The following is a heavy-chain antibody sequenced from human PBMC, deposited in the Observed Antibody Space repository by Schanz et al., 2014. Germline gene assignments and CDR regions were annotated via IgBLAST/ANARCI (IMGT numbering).Heavy chain of an antibody. V-gene: IGHV3-66*03. CDR1: GFTVNTNY. CDR3: AKAPYADYGYFHY. J-gene: IGHJ4*02. CDR2: MYINSGST. D-gene: IGHD4-17*01. Sequence: EVQLVESGGGLIQPGGSLRLSCAVSGFTVNTNYMSWVRQAPGKGLEWISSMYINSGSTQYADSVKGRFIISRDSSKNTLYLQMNSLRTEDTAVYYCAKAPYADYGYFHYWGQGTLVPVSS.